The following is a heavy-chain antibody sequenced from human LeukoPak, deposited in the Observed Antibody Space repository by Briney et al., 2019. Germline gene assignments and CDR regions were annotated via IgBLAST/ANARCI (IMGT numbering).Heavy chain of an antibody. J-gene: IGHJ4*02. V-gene: IGHV3-33*01. CDR2: IWYDGSNT. CDR3: ARDRSTTHFDY. D-gene: IGHD5/OR15-5a*01. Sequence: GGSLRLSCAASGFTFSSYGMHWVRQAPGKGLEWVAMIWYDGSNTYYADSVKGRFTIFRDNSKNTLFLQMDSLRAEDTAVYYCARDRSTTHFDYWGQGILVTVSS. CDR1: GFTFSSYG.